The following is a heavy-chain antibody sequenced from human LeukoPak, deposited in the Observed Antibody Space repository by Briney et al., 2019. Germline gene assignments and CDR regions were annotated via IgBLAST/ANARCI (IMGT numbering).Heavy chain of an antibody. J-gene: IGHJ4*02. D-gene: IGHD3-22*01. CDR3: ARGRDSYDSSGAFDY. Sequence: PSETLSLTCTVSGGTISSYYWNWIRQPPGKGLEWIGYIHYSGSTKYNPSLKSRVTISVDTSKNQFSLKLSSVTAADTAVYYCARGRDSYDSSGAFDYWGQGALVTVSS. CDR2: IHYSGST. CDR1: GGTISSYY. V-gene: IGHV4-59*01.